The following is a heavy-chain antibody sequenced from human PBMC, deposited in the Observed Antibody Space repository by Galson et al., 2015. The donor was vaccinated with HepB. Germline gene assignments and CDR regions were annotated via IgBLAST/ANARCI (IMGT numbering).Heavy chain of an antibody. CDR3: ARVGPRGSGFDY. V-gene: IGHV3-33*08. J-gene: IGHJ4*02. Sequence: LRLSCAASAFAFRSYGMQWVRQAPGKGLEWVAVIYYDGTTKNYADSVKGRFTVSRDNSKNTLFLQMNNLRTEDTAVYHCARVGPRGSGFDYWGQGTLVTVSS. D-gene: IGHD3-10*01. CDR1: AFAFRSYG. CDR2: IYYDGTTK.